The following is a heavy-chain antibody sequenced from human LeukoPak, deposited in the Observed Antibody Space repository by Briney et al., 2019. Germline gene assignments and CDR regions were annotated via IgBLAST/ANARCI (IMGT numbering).Heavy chain of an antibody. Sequence: GSLRLSCAASGFTFSSYSMNWVRQAPGKGLEWIGEINHSGITNYNPSLKSRVTMSLDTSKSQFSLKLSSVTAADTALYYCARGVVGVIEVRVYYVDYWGQGTLVTVSS. CDR3: ARGVVGVIEVRVYYVDY. CDR2: INHSGIT. V-gene: IGHV4-34*01. CDR1: GFTFSSYS. J-gene: IGHJ4*02. D-gene: IGHD3-3*01.